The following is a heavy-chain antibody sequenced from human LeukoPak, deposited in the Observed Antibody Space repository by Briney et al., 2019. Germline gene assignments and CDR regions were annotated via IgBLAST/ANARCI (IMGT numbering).Heavy chain of an antibody. CDR3: ARGRTVTGPFDY. J-gene: IGHJ4*02. CDR1: GFTFSTYA. V-gene: IGHV3-64*01. D-gene: IGHD4-17*01. Sequence: GGSLRLSCAASGFTFSTYAMHWVRQAPGNGLEYVSAISSNGGSTYYANSVKGRFTISRDNSKNTLYLQMGSLRAEDMAVYYCARGRTVTGPFDYWGQGTLVTVSS. CDR2: ISSNGGST.